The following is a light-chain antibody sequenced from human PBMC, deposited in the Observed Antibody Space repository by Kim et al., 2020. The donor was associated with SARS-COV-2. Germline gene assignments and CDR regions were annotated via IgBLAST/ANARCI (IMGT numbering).Light chain of an antibody. Sequence: GQSVTISRTGPSSDVGGYNYVSWYQQHPGKAPKLMIYEVSKRPSGVPDRFSGSKSGNTASLTVSGLQAEDEADYYCSSYAGSNNLVFGGGTKLTVL. CDR2: EVS. J-gene: IGLJ3*02. V-gene: IGLV2-8*01. CDR3: SSYAGSNNLV. CDR1: SSDVGGYNY.